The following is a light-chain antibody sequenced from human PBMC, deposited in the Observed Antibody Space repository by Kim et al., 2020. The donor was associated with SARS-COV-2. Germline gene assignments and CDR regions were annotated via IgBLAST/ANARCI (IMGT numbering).Light chain of an antibody. Sequence: GQSITIVCAGTNNGVGGYNYVSWYQQHPGKAPKLLIYDVKRRPSGVSDRFSGSKSGYRATLTISGLQPDDEAEYYCSSYTASTASVFGTGTKVTVL. J-gene: IGLJ1*01. CDR1: NNGVGGYNY. V-gene: IGLV2-14*03. CDR3: SSYTASTASV. CDR2: DVK.